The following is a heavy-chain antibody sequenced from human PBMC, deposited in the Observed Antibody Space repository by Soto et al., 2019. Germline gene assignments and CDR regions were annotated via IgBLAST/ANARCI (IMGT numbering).Heavy chain of an antibody. CDR1: GFTFSSYW. V-gene: IGHV3-74*01. D-gene: IGHD2-2*01. CDR3: AKEKGYCISTSCAPDAFDI. J-gene: IGHJ3*02. CDR2: INGGGSKT. Sequence: GGSLRLSCAASGFTFSSYWMHWVRQTPEKGLVWVSHINGGGSKTTYADSVKGRFTISRDNSKNTLYLQMNSLRAEDTAVYYCAKEKGYCISTSCAPDAFDIWGQGTMVTVSS.